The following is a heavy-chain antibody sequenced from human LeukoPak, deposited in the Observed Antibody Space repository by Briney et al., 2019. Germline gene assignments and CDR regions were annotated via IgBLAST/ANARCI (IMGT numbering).Heavy chain of an antibody. J-gene: IGHJ5*02. D-gene: IGHD5-18*01. CDR3: ATRIPRGYSYDYVWFDP. CDR2: IYYTGYT. CDR1: GAFISSSSYY. V-gene: IGHV4-39*01. Sequence: SETLSLTCTVSGAFISSSSYYWGWIRQPPGKGLEWIGSIYYTGYTYSNPSLKSRVTISVDTSKEQFSLKLSSVTAADTAVYYCATRIPRGYSYDYVWFDPWGQGTLVTVSS.